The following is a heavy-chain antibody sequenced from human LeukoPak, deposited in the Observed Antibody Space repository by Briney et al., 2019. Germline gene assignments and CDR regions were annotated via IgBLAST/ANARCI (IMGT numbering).Heavy chain of an antibody. V-gene: IGHV1-46*01. D-gene: IGHD6-19*01. CDR1: GYTFTSYY. Sequence: ASVKVSCKASGYTFTSYYMHWVRQAPGQGLEWMGIINPSGGSTSYAQKFQGRVTMTRDTSASTVYMELSSLRSEDTAVYYCAREQWLLGSFDYWGQGTLVTVSS. CDR2: INPSGGST. CDR3: AREQWLLGSFDY. J-gene: IGHJ4*02.